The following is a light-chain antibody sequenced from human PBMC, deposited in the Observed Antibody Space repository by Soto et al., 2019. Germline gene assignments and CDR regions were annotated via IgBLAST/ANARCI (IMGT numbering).Light chain of an antibody. CDR2: DVS. Sequence: QSALTQPASVSGSPGESITISCTGASSDVGGYNYVSWYQHNPGKVPKLLIYDVSERLSGVSNRFSGSKSGNTASLTISGLQAEDEADYYCNSYTSTGTVVFGGGTQLTVL. J-gene: IGLJ3*02. CDR3: NSYTSTGTVV. V-gene: IGLV2-14*03. CDR1: SSDVGGYNY.